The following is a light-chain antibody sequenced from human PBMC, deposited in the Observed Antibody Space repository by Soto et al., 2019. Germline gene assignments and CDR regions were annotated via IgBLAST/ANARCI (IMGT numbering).Light chain of an antibody. CDR2: DNN. CDR3: GTWDSSLSAV. J-gene: IGLJ3*02. CDR1: SSNIGNNY. Sequence: QSVLTQPPSVSAAPGQKVNISCSGSSSNIGNNYVSWSQQLPGTAPKLLIYDNNKRPSGIPDRFSGSKSGTSATLGITGLQTGDEADYYYGTWDSSLSAVFGGGTKSPS. V-gene: IGLV1-51*01.